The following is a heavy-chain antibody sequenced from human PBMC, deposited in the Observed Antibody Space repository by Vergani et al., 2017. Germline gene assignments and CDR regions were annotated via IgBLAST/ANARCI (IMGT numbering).Heavy chain of an antibody. CDR2: INPNSGGT. D-gene: IGHD3-10*01. CDR3: ATTMVRGVIYYFDY. Sequence: QVQLVQSGAEVKSPGASVKVSCKASGYTFTGYYMHWVRQAPGQGLQWMGWINPNSGGTNYAQKFQGWVTMTRDTSISTAYMELSRLRSDDTALYYCATTMVRGVIYYFDYWGQGTLVTVSS. V-gene: IGHV1-2*04. CDR1: GYTFTGYY. J-gene: IGHJ4*02.